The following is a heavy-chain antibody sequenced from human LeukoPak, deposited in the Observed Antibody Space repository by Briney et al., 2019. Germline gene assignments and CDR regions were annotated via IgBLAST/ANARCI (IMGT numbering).Heavy chain of an antibody. CDR3: ASDKGRFDY. V-gene: IGHV3-21*01. Sequence: GGSLRLSCAASGFNFSSYSMTSVRQAPGKGLEWVTSISSSSSYIYYADSVKGRFTISRDNAKNSLYLQMNSLRAEDTAVYYCASDKGRFDYWGQGTLVTVSS. CDR1: GFNFSSYS. CDR2: ISSSSSYI. J-gene: IGHJ4*02.